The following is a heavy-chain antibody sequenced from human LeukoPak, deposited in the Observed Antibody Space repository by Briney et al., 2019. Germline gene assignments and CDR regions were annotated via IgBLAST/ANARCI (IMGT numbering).Heavy chain of an antibody. J-gene: IGHJ4*02. D-gene: IGHD1-26*01. Sequence: SETLSLTCTVSGGSISSSSYYRGWIRQPPGKGLEWIGSIYYSGSTYYNPSLKSRVTISVDTSKNQFSLKLSSVTAADTAVYYCARVSKWELLREAFDYWGQGTLVTVSS. CDR1: GGSISSSSYY. CDR2: IYYSGST. CDR3: ARVSKWELLREAFDY. V-gene: IGHV4-39*07.